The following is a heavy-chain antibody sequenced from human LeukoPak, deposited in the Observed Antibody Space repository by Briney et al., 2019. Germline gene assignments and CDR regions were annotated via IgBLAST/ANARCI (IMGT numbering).Heavy chain of an antibody. CDR3: ARAGHPSSTELDY. CDR2: IIPILGIA. CDR1: GGTFSSYS. V-gene: IGHV1-69*02. D-gene: IGHD2-2*01. J-gene: IGHJ4*02. Sequence: SVKVSCKASGGTFSSYSISWVRQAPGQGLEWMGRIIPILGIANYAQKFQGRVTITADKSTSTAYMELSSLRSEDTAVYYCARAGHPSSTELDYWGQGTLVTVSS.